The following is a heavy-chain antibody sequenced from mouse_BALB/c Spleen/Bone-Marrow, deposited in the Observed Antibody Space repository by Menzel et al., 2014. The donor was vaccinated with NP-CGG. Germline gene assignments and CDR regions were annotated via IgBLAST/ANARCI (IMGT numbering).Heavy chain of an antibody. J-gene: IGHJ3*01. CDR3: ARDNYYGRSTGVAY. CDR1: GYAFTSYN. D-gene: IGHD1-1*01. CDR2: IDPYNGGT. Sequence: VQLKESGPELVKPGASVKVSCKASGYAFTSYNMYWVKQSHGKSLEWIGYIDPYNGGTSYNQKFKGKATLTVDKSSSTAYTHPNSLTSEDPAVYFCARDNYYGRSTGVAYRGQGTLVTVSA. V-gene: IGHV1S135*01.